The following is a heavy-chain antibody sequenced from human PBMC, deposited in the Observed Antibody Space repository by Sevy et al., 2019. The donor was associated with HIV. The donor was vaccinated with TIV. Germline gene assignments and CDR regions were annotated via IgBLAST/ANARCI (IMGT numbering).Heavy chain of an antibody. CDR3: AITKDYYDSSGYPFDY. Sequence: ASVKVSCKVSGYTLTQLSMHWVRQAPGKGLEWMGSFDPEDGETIYAQKFQGRVTMTEDTSTDKAYMELSSLKSEDTAVVYCAITKDYYDSSGYPFDYWGQGTLVTVSS. D-gene: IGHD3-22*01. V-gene: IGHV1-24*01. J-gene: IGHJ4*02. CDR2: FDPEDGET. CDR1: GYTLTQLS.